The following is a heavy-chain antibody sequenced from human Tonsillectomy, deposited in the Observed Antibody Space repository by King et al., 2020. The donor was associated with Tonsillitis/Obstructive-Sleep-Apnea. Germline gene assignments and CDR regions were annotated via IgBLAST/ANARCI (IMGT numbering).Heavy chain of an antibody. CDR2: TRNKAHSYTT. J-gene: IGHJ4*02. D-gene: IGHD2/OR15-2a*01. Sequence: VQLVESGGGLVQPGGSLRLSCAASGFTFSDHYMDWVRQAPGKGLEWVGRTRNKAHSYTTEYAASVKGRFTISRDDSENSLYLQMNSLKTEDTAVYYYAGARNRSPVSNLDYCAQGTLVTVSS. CDR1: GFTFSDHY. V-gene: IGHV3-72*01. CDR3: AGARNRSPVSNLDY.